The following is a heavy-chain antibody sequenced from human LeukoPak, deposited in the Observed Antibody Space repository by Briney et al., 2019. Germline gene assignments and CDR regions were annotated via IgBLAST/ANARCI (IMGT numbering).Heavy chain of an antibody. Sequence: SETLSLTCTVSGGSISSYYWSWIRQPPGKGLEWIGYIYYSGSTNYNPSLKSRVTISVDTSKNQFSLKLSSVTAADTAVYYCAREAVAGTGVDYWGQGTLVTVSS. CDR3: AREAVAGTGVDY. V-gene: IGHV4-59*12. J-gene: IGHJ4*02. D-gene: IGHD6-19*01. CDR2: IYYSGST. CDR1: GGSISSYY.